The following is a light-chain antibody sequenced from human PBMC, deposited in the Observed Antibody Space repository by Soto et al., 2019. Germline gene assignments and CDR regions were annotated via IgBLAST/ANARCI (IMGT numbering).Light chain of an antibody. CDR1: QSVNNNY. CDR2: GAS. V-gene: IGKV3D-20*02. CDR3: QQRSNWPPT. Sequence: EIVLTQSPGTLSLSPGERATLSCRASQSVNNNYLAWHQQKPGQAPRLLIYGASSRATGIPDRFSGSGSGTDFTLTISSLEPEDFAVYYCQQRSNWPPTFGGGTKVDIK. J-gene: IGKJ4*01.